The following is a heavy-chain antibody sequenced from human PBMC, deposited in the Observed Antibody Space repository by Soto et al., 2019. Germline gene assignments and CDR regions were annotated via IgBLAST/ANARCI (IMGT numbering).Heavy chain of an antibody. Sequence: GSLRLSRVAPEFTLRGYEMNWGRPAPGKGLEWVSYISSSGTTIYYTDSVKGRFTISRDNAKKSLYLQMNSLRAEDTAVYYCVRFGGAAAGPGDYWGQGTLVTVSS. D-gene: IGHD6-13*01. J-gene: IGHJ4*02. V-gene: IGHV3-48*03. CDR3: VRFGGAAAGPGDY. CDR1: EFTLRGYE. CDR2: ISSSGTTI.